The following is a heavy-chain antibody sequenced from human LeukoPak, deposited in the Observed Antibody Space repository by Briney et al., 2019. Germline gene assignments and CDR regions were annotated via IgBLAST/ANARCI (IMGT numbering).Heavy chain of an antibody. D-gene: IGHD3-22*01. J-gene: IGHJ4*02. CDR3: ARVYDSSGYYYHY. Sequence: GGSLRLSCAASGFTFSSYSMNWVRQAPGKGLEWVSSISSSSSYIYYADSVKGRFTIYRDNAKNSLYLQMNSLRAEDTAVYYCARVYDSSGYYYHYWGQGTLVTVSS. CDR2: ISSSSSYI. V-gene: IGHV3-21*01. CDR1: GFTFSSYS.